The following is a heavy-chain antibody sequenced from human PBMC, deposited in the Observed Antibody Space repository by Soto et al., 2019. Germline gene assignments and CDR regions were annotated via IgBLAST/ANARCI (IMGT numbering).Heavy chain of an antibody. V-gene: IGHV2-5*02. CDR3: DRGVPFDY. CDR2: IYGDDDK. CDR1: EFSLSTSGVA. D-gene: IGHD3-10*01. J-gene: IGHJ4*02. Sequence: QITLKESGPTLLKPTETLTLTCTFSEFSLSTSGVAVGWIRQPPGKALEWLALIYGDDDKRYSTSLKSRLTITKDTSKNQVVLTMTNMDPADTATYYGDRGVPFDYWGQGTLVTVSS.